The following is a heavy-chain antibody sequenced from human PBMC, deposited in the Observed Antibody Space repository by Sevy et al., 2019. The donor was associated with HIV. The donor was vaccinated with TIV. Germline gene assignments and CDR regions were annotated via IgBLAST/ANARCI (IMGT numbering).Heavy chain of an antibody. D-gene: IGHD1-26*01. CDR3: AKGPIVGNVYDYAMDV. J-gene: IGHJ6*02. CDR2: ISRSRSST. Sequence: GGSLRLSCAASGFTFSTYAMSWVRQAPGKGLEWVSSISRSRSSTNYADSLKGRFTISRDNSMNTPYLQMNSLRAEDTAVYYCAKGPIVGNVYDYAMDVWGQGTTVTVSS. V-gene: IGHV3-23*01. CDR1: GFTFSTYA.